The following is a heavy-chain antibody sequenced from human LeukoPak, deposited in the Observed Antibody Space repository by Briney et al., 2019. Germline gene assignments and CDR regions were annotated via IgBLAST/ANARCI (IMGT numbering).Heavy chain of an antibody. CDR3: VRGGIVGSTARIPLFDY. V-gene: IGHV4-59*01. Sequence: SETLSLTCTVSGGSISSYYWSWIRQPPGKGLEWIGYIYYSGSTNYNPSLKSRVTMSVDTSKNQFSLKLSSVTAADTAVYYCVRGGIVGSTARIPLFDYWGQGTLVTVSS. CDR1: GGSISSYY. D-gene: IGHD1-26*01. J-gene: IGHJ4*02. CDR2: IYYSGST.